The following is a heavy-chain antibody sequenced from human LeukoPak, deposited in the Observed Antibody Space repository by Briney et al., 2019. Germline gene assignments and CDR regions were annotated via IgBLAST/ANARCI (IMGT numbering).Heavy chain of an antibody. D-gene: IGHD3-10*01. CDR1: GFTFSSYE. Sequence: GGSLRLSCAASGFTFSSYEMNWVRQAPGKGLEWVAFVRFDGNDKFYSESVKGRFTISKDTSRNTVFLQMKSLRLDDTAVYYCAKPLMRDRWFGESWGQGTLVTVSS. V-gene: IGHV3-30*02. CDR2: VRFDGNDK. CDR3: AKPLMRDRWFGES. J-gene: IGHJ5*02.